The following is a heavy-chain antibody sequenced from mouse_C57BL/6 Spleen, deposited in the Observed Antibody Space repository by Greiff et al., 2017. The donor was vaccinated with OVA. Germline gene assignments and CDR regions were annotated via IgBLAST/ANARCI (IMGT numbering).Heavy chain of an antibody. D-gene: IGHD2-3*01. J-gene: IGHJ2*01. Sequence: VQLQQSGPVLVKPGASVKMSCKASGYTFTDYYMNWVKQSHGKSLEWIGVINPYNGGTSYNQKFKGKATLTVDKSSSTAYMELNSLTSEDSAVYYCAREGGYDGYHYFDYWGQGTTLTVSS. CDR3: AREGGYDGYHYFDY. CDR1: GYTFTDYY. CDR2: INPYNGGT. V-gene: IGHV1-19*01.